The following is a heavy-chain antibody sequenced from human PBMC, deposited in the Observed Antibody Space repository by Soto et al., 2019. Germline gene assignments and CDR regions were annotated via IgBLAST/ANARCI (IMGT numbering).Heavy chain of an antibody. CDR2: IIPMSGAT. J-gene: IGHJ4*02. CDR3: ARGGPENDY. CDR1: GGTFSSYA. D-gene: IGHD1-26*01. V-gene: IGHV1-69*12. Sequence: QVQLVQSGAEVKKPGSSVKVSSKASGGTFSSYALSWVRQAPGQGLEWMGGIIPMSGATNYAQKFQGRVTFTADESTNTAYLELTSLRSEDTAVYYCARGGPENDYWGQGTLVTVSS.